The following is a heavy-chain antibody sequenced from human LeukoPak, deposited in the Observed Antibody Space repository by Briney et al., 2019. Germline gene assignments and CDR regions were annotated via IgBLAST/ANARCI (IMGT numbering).Heavy chain of an antibody. CDR2: IYTSGST. Sequence: SETLSLTCTVSGGSISSGSYYWSWIRQPAGKGLEWIGRIYTSGSTNYNPSLKSRVTISVDTSKNQFSLKLSSVTAADTAVYYCARHTPGIAVAVRGYFDYWGQGTLVTVSS. V-gene: IGHV4-61*02. CDR1: GGSISSGSYY. D-gene: IGHD6-19*01. CDR3: ARHTPGIAVAVRGYFDY. J-gene: IGHJ4*02.